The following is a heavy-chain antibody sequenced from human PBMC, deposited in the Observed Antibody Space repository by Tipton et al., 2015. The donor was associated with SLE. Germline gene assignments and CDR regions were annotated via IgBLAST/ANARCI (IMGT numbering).Heavy chain of an antibody. CDR1: GGSIISSSSY. CDR2: IHYSGTT. J-gene: IGHJ4*02. D-gene: IGHD2-21*01. CDR3: ARLNIGCANCWYYFDL. Sequence: TLSLTCTVSGGSIISSSSYWAWIRQPPGKGLEWIGSIHYSGTTYYNPSLKGRVTISADTSKNEFSLKLTSVTAADTAVYYCARLNIGCANCWYYFDLWGQGALVTVSS. V-gene: IGHV4-39*07.